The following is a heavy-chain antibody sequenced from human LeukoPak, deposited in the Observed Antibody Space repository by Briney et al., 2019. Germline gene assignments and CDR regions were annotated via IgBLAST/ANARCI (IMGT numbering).Heavy chain of an antibody. J-gene: IGHJ6*03. CDR1: GFTFSSYA. CDR2: ISGSGGIT. Sequence: GGSLRLSCSASGFTFSSYAMSWVRQAPGKGLEWVSVISGSGGITNYADSVKGRFTISRDNSKNTLYLQMNSLRAEDTAVYYCAKMGGSGYSSGWYDVDYYYYMDVWGKGTTVTVSS. V-gene: IGHV3-23*01. CDR3: AKMGGSGYSSGWYDVDYYYYMDV. D-gene: IGHD6-19*01.